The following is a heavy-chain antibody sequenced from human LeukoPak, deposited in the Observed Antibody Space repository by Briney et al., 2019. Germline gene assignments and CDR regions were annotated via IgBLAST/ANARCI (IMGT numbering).Heavy chain of an antibody. CDR2: INEDGSIT. D-gene: IGHD1-26*01. CDR3: GRDLGGRSGY. Sequence: GGSLRLSCAVSGFTFWTYWMHWVRQVPGEGLVWVSRINEDGSITNYADSVRGRFTISRDNAENTLYLQMNSLTAEDTAVYYCGRDLGGRSGYWGLGTLVTVSS. CDR1: GFTFWTYW. J-gene: IGHJ4*02. V-gene: IGHV3-74*01.